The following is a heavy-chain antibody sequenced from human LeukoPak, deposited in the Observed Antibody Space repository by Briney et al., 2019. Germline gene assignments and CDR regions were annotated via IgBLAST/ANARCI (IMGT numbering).Heavy chain of an antibody. CDR1: GFTLKTYS. J-gene: IGHJ4*02. V-gene: IGHV3-21*01. CDR2: ISSSSSYI. CDR3: ARAAGYYDSSGYFRVSYFFDY. Sequence: PGGSLRLSCAASGFTLKTYSMNWVRQAPGKGLQWVSSISSSSSYIYYADSVKGRFTISRDNAKNSLYLQMNSLRAEDTAVYYCARAAGYYDSSGYFRVSYFFDYWGQGTLVTVSS. D-gene: IGHD3-22*01.